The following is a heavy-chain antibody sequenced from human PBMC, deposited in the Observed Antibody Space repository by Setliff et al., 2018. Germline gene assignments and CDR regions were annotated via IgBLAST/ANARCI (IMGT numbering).Heavy chain of an antibody. J-gene: IGHJ3*02. V-gene: IGHV1-3*01. D-gene: IGHD3-3*01. CDR1: GYTLTELS. CDR3: TRDFLGATASFDI. Sequence: ASVKVSCKVSGYTLTELSRHWVRQAPGQRLEWMGWINPDNGNRKYSQRFQGRVTITRDTSASTVFLELSTLRSEDTAVYYCTRDFLGATASFDIWGQGTMVTVSS. CDR2: INPDNGNR.